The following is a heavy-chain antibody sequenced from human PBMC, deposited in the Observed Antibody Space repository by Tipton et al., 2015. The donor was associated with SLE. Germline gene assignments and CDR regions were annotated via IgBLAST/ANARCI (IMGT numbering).Heavy chain of an antibody. Sequence: LRLSCTVTGVSISSGTYYWDWIRQAPGKGLEWIGTIFHSGSTYYNPTLKSRVTISVDTSKNQFSLRLNSVTAADTAGYYCAGGPHYGMDVWGPGTTVTATS. CDR2: IFHSGST. J-gene: IGHJ6*02. V-gene: IGHV4-39*01. CDR3: AGGPHYGMDV. D-gene: IGHD3-16*01. CDR1: GVSISSGTYY.